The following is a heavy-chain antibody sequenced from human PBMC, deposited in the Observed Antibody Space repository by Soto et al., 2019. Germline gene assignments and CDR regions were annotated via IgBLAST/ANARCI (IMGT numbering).Heavy chain of an antibody. Sequence: QVQLVQSGAEVKEPGASVKVSCKTSGYTFSSHGLYWVRQAPGQGLEWMGWISPSSGDTNYEQRFQGRVTLSTDTSTSTAYLELTSLTSDDTAVYFCGREAGDYDWYFALWGRGTPVTVSS. CDR2: ISPSSGDT. CDR1: GYTFSSHG. J-gene: IGHJ2*01. D-gene: IGHD4-17*01. CDR3: GREAGDYDWYFAL. V-gene: IGHV1-18*01.